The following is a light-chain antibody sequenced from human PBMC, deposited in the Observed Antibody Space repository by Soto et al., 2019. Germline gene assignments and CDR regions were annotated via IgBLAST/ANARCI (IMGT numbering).Light chain of an antibody. CDR1: SSDVGSYNY. J-gene: IGLJ2*01. CDR2: DVS. V-gene: IGLV2-14*01. CDR3: SSYSISSTLGV. Sequence: QSALTKPASVSGSPGQSITISCTGTSSDVGSYNYVSWYQQHPGKAPKLMIYDVSNRPSGVSNRFSGSKSGNTASLTISGLQADDEEDYYCSSYSISSTLGVFGGGTKLTVL.